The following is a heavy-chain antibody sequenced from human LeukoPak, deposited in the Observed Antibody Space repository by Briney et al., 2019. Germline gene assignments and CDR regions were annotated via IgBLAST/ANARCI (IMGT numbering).Heavy chain of an antibody. CDR2: ILSRDAKT. J-gene: IGHJ5*02. CDR1: GCSFINYW. V-gene: IGHV5-51*01. Sequence: LLISSYGAGCSFINYWIGWGLRQPAGGPEGLGVILSRDAKTVYTPSFLATVTISAEKSISTANLHWSSLKASDTARSYCARTPGLCADWFDPWGQGTLVTVSS. CDR3: ARTPGLCADWFDP.